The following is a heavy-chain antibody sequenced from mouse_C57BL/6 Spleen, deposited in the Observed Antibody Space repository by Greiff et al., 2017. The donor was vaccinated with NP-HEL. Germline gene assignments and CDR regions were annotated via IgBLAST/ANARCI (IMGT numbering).Heavy chain of an antibody. CDR3: TTYDYDEAMDY. Sequence: VKLMESGAELVRGGASVTLSCKASGYTFTDYEMHWVKQTPVHGLEWIGAIGHETGGTAYNQKFKGKAILTADKSSSTAYMELRSLTSEDSAVYYCTTYDYDEAMDYWGQGTSVTVSS. D-gene: IGHD2-4*01. CDR2: IGHETGGT. CDR1: GYTFTDYE. V-gene: IGHV1-15*01. J-gene: IGHJ4*01.